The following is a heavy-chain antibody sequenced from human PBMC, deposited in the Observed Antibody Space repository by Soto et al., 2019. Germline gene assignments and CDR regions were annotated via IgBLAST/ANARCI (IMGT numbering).Heavy chain of an antibody. V-gene: IGHV1-3*01. Sequence: KFQGRVTITRDTSASTAYMELSSLRSEDTAVYYCARGDSSGIYYFDYWGQGTLVTVSS. J-gene: IGHJ4*02. CDR3: ARGDSSGIYYFDY. D-gene: IGHD3-22*01.